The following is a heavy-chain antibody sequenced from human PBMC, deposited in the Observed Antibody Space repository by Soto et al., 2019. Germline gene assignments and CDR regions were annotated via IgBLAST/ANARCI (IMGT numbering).Heavy chain of an antibody. CDR1: GFTFSSYS. V-gene: IGHV3-48*02. D-gene: IGHD3-3*01. Sequence: GGSLRLSCAASGFTFSSYSMNWVRQAPGKGLEWVSYISSSSTIYYADSVKGRFTISRDNAKNSLYLQMNSLRDEDTAVYYCARDLNDFWSGRKTPFDYWGQGTLVTVSS. J-gene: IGHJ4*02. CDR3: ARDLNDFWSGRKTPFDY. CDR2: ISSSSTI.